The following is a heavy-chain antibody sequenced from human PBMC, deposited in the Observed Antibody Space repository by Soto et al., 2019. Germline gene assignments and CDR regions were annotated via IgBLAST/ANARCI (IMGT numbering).Heavy chain of an antibody. D-gene: IGHD3-3*01. V-gene: IGHV3-23*01. CDR1: GFTFSSYA. Sequence: PGGSLRLPCAASGFTFSSYAMSWVRQAPGKGLEWVSAISGSGGSTYYADSVKGRFTISRDNSKNTLYLQMNSLSAEDTAVYYCAKVLDYYDFWSGSSYGMDVWGQGTTVTVAS. CDR3: AKVLDYYDFWSGSSYGMDV. J-gene: IGHJ6*02. CDR2: ISGSGGST.